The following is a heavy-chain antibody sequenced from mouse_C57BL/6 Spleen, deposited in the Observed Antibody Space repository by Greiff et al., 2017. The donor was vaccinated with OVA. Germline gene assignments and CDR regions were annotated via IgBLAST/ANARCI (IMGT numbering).Heavy chain of an antibody. CDR3: ARATTVVGYFDV. V-gene: IGHV1-67*01. D-gene: IGHD1-1*01. Sequence: VKLMESGPELVRPGVSVKISCKGSGYTFTDYAMHWVKQSHAKSLEWIGVISTYYGDASYNQKFKDKATMTVDKSSSTAYMELARLTSEDSAVYYCARATTVVGYFDVWGTGTTVTVSS. CDR2: ISTYYGDA. CDR1: GYTFTDYA. J-gene: IGHJ1*03.